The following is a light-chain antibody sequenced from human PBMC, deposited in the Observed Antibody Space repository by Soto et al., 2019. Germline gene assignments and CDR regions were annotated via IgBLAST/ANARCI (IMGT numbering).Light chain of an antibody. CDR3: AAWDDSLTAHV. J-gene: IGLJ1*01. Sequence: QSALTQPPSASGTPGQRVNISCSGSSSNIGGRTVNWYQQLPGTAPKLLIYNNNQRPSGVPDRFSCSKSGTSASLAITGLQSEDEADYYCAAWDDSLTAHVFGGGTKVTVL. CDR2: NNN. CDR1: SSNIGGRT. V-gene: IGLV1-44*01.